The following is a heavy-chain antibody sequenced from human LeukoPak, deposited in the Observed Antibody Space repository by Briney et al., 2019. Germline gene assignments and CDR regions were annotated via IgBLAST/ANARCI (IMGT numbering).Heavy chain of an antibody. CDR3: ARGAHYYGSGSYIRPFDY. V-gene: IGHV4-38-2*02. Sequence: PSETLSLTCTVSGYSISSGYYWSWIRQPPGKGLEWIGEINHSGSTNYNPSLKSRVTISVDTSKNQFSLKLSSVTAADTAVYYCARGAHYYGSGSYIRPFDYWGQGTLVTVSS. J-gene: IGHJ4*02. CDR2: INHSGST. CDR1: GYSISSGYY. D-gene: IGHD3-10*01.